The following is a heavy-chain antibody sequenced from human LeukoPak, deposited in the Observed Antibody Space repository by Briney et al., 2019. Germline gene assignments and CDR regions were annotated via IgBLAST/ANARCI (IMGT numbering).Heavy chain of an antibody. V-gene: IGHV3-23*01. CDR3: ARDVGWETAAGYWFDP. CDR2: ISGSGGST. J-gene: IGHJ5*02. D-gene: IGHD6-13*01. Sequence: GGSLRLSCAASGFTFSSYGMSWVRQAPGKGLEWVSCISGSGGSTYYADSVKGRFTISRDNAKNSLYLQMNSLRAEDTAVYYCARDVGWETAAGYWFDPWGQGTLVTVSS. CDR1: GFTFSSYG.